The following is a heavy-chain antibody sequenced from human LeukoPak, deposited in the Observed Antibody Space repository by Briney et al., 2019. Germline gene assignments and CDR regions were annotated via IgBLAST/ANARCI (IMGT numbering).Heavy chain of an antibody. CDR3: ARGYFYDSSGYPGY. D-gene: IGHD3-22*01. J-gene: IGHJ4*02. Sequence: GGSLRLSCAASGFTFSSYSMNWVRQAPGKGLEWVSYISSSSSTIYYADSVKGRFTISRDNAKNSLYLQMNSLRAEDTAVYYCARGYFYDSSGYPGYWGQGTLVTVSS. V-gene: IGHV3-48*01. CDR2: ISSSSSTI. CDR1: GFTFSSYS.